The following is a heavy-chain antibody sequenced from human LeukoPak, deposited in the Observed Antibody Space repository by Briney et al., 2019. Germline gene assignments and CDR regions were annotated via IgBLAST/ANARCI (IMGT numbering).Heavy chain of an antibody. CDR3: ARDEDQLPIH. Sequence: SVKVSCKASGGTFSSYAISWVRQAPGQGLEWMGGIIPIFGTANYAQKLQGRVTMTTDTSTSTAYMELRSLRSDDTAVYDCARDEDQLPIHWGQGTLVTVSS. CDR1: GGTFSSYA. CDR2: IIPIFGTA. V-gene: IGHV1-69*05. J-gene: IGHJ4*02. D-gene: IGHD2-2*01.